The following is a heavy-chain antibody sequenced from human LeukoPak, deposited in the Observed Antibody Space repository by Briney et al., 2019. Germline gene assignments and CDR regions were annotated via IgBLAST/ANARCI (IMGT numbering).Heavy chain of an antibody. CDR3: ARDSRGMDV. V-gene: IGHV3-33*01. J-gene: IGHJ6*04. CDR2: IWYDGSNK. CDR1: GFTFSSYG. Sequence: GGSLRLSCAASGFTFSSYGMHWVRQAPGKGLEWAAVIWYDGSNKYYADSVKGRFTISRDNSKNTLYLQMNSLRAEDTAVYYCARDSRGMDVWGKGTTVTVSS.